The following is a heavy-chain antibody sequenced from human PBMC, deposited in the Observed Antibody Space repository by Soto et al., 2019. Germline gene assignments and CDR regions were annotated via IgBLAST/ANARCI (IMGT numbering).Heavy chain of an antibody. J-gene: IGHJ5*01. CDR2: IYWDNDR. Sequence: QITLKESGPTLVEPTQTLTLTCSFSGFSLTNSGVGVGWLRQVPGKALECLGIIYWDNDRRYNPSLKTRLTITKDTSKNQVVLTMTYMEPVDTGTYYCAHRGTYSGSLGVGWFDSWGQGTPVTVS. CDR1: GFSLTNSGVG. V-gene: IGHV2-5*02. CDR3: AHRGTYSGSLGVGWFDS. D-gene: IGHD2-15*01.